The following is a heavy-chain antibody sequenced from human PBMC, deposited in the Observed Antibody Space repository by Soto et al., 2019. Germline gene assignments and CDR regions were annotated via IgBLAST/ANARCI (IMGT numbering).Heavy chain of an antibody. D-gene: IGHD5-18*01. V-gene: IGHV3-30*03. CDR2: ISYDGSNK. Sequence: QVQLVESGGGVVQPGRSLRLSCAASGFTFSSYGMHWVRQAPGKGLEWVAVISYDGSNKYYADSVKGRFTISRDNSKNTLYLQMNSLRAEDTAVYYCATSSTAMPVWGQGTLVTVSS. CDR1: GFTFSSYG. J-gene: IGHJ4*02. CDR3: ATSSTAMPV.